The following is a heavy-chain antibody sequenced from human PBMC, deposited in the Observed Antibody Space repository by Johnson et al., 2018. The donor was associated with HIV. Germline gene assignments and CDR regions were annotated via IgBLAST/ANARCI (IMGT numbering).Heavy chain of an antibody. D-gene: IGHD3-16*01. J-gene: IGHJ3*02. V-gene: IGHV3-66*01. CDR2: IYSGGST. CDR1: GFTVSSNY. CDR3: ATCSDQVLLGGDVFDI. Sequence: EVQLVESGGGLVQPGGSLRLSCAASGFTVSSNYMSWVRQAPGKGLDWVSVIYSGGSTYYADSLKDRFTISRDNSKNTLYLQMNSLGGEDTAVYYCATCSDQVLLGGDVFDIWGPGTVVTVSS.